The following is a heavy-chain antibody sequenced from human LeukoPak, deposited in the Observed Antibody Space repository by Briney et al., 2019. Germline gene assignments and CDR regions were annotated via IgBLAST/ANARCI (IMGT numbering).Heavy chain of an antibody. CDR2: ISGSTGSGGNT. D-gene: IGHD6-19*01. Sequence: GGSLRLSCAASGFNFRNYVMSWVRQAPGKGLEWVSTISGSTGSGGNTYYADSVKGRFTISRDNSRNTLYLQMNSLRAEDTAVYYCLRGGWGSLLDYWGQGTLVTVSS. J-gene: IGHJ4*02. V-gene: IGHV3-23*01. CDR3: LRGGWGSLLDY. CDR1: GFNFRNYV.